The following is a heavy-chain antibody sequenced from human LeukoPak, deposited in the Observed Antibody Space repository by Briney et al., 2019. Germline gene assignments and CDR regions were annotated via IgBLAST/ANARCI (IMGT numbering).Heavy chain of an antibody. Sequence: GGSLRLSCAASGFTFSSYGMHWVCQAPGKGLEWVAVIWYDGSNKYYADSVKGRFTISRDNSKNTLYLQMNSLRAEDTAVYYCARGAAMATLPDYWGQGTLVTVSS. V-gene: IGHV3-33*01. CDR3: ARGAAMATLPDY. CDR1: GFTFSSYG. CDR2: IWYDGSNK. J-gene: IGHJ4*02. D-gene: IGHD5-24*01.